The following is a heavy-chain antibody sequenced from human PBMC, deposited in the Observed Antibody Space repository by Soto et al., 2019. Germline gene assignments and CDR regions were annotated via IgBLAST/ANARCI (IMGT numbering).Heavy chain of an antibody. J-gene: IGHJ4*02. D-gene: IGHD2-21*02. V-gene: IGHV1-18*01. Sequence: TSNPSSWLRHETRQGLEWMGWISAYNGNTNYAQKLQGRVTMTTDTSTSTAYMELRSLRSDDTAVYYCATSYCGGDCYYDLFDYWGQGTLVTVSS. CDR1: TSNP. CDR2: ISAYNGNT. CDR3: ATSYCGGDCYYDLFDY.